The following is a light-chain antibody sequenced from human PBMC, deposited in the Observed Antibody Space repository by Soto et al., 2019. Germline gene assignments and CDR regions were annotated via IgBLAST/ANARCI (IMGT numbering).Light chain of an antibody. Sequence: QSALTQPASVSGSPGQSITLSCTGSTSDIGGYNYVSWYQQHPGKAPKLLIYDVSYRPSGIYDRFSGSKSGNTASLTISGLQPEDEADYYCSSYGASSTLFGGGTKLTVL. CDR2: DVS. J-gene: IGLJ2*01. CDR1: TSDIGGYNY. CDR3: SSYGASSTL. V-gene: IGLV2-14*03.